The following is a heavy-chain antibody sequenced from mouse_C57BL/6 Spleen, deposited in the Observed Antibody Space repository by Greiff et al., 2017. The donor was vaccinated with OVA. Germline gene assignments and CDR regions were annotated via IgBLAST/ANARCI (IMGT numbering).Heavy chain of an antibody. CDR3: AKRGGSSPGNWDFDV. V-gene: IGHV2-9*01. D-gene: IGHD1-1*01. J-gene: IGHJ1*03. CDR2: LWGGGST. Sequence: VQLVESGPGLVAPSQSLSITCTVSGFSLTSYGVDWVRQPPGQGLEWLGVLWGGGSTHYNSALMSSMSIRTENSMSQVFLKMNILETDDTARYYCAKRGGSSPGNWDFDVWGTGTTVTVSS. CDR1: GFSLTSYG.